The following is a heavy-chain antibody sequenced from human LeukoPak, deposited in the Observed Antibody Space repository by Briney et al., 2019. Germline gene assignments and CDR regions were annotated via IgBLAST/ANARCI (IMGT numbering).Heavy chain of an antibody. CDR1: GFTFSSYE. V-gene: IGHV3-48*03. D-gene: IGHD3-22*01. CDR3: ARGVNAFDSSGYYYY. J-gene: IGHJ4*02. Sequence: PGGSLRLSCAASGFTFSSYEMNWVRQVPGKGLEWVSYISSSGSTIYYADSVKGRFTISRDNAKNSLYLQMNSLRAEDTAVYYCARGVNAFDSSGYYYYWGQGTLVTVSS. CDR2: ISSSGSTI.